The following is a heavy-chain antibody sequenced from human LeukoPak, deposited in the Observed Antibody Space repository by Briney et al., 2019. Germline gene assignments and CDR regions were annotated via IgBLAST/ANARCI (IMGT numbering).Heavy chain of an antibody. CDR3: SRYGFVGADFDY. D-gene: IGHD1-26*01. J-gene: IGHJ4*02. CDR2: IRSKPYGGTV. V-gene: IGHV3-49*04. Sequence: GGSLRLSCAASGFTSRSYWMSWVRQAPGKGLEWVGFIRSKPYGGTVEYAASVQGRFTISRDDSKTIAYLEMNSLKTEDTAVYYCSRYGFVGADFDYWGRGTLVTVSS. CDR1: GFTSRSYW.